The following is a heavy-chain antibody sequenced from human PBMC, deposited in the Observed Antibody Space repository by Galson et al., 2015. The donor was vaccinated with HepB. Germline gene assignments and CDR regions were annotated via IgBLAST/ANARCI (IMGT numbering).Heavy chain of an antibody. D-gene: IGHD5-12*01. J-gene: IGHJ4*02. CDR2: ISSSSTTI. V-gene: IGHV3-48*04. CDR1: TFIFSTYS. Sequence: SLRLSCAASTFIFSTYSMNWVRQAPGKGLEWVSYISSSSTTIYYADSVKGRFTISRDNAKNSLYLQMNSLRAEDTAVYYCVLLRGYDLKPLDCWVQGTLVTVSA. CDR3: VLLRGYDLKPLDC.